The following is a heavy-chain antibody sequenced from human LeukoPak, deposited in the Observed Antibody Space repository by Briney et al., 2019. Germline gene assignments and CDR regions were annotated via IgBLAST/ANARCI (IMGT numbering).Heavy chain of an antibody. CDR3: ARDRAQDWYFDL. CDR1: GFTVSSNY. J-gene: IGHJ2*01. V-gene: IGHV3-53*01. CDR2: IYNGGST. Sequence: GGSLRLSCTASGFTVSSNYMNWVRQAPGKGLEWVSVIYNGGSTYYADSVKGRFTISSDNSKNTSFLQLNSLRAEDTAVYYCARDRAQDWYFDLWGRGTLVTVSS.